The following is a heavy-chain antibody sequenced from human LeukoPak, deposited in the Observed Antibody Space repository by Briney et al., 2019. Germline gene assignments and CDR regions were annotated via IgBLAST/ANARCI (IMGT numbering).Heavy chain of an antibody. CDR1: GYSFNNYW. J-gene: IGHJ4*02. D-gene: IGHD3-22*01. CDR2: IYPGDSDT. V-gene: IGHV5-51*01. Sequence: PGESLKISCKGSGYSFNNYWIGWVRQLPGKGLEWMGIIYPGDSDTRYSPSFQGQVTISVDKSISTAYLQWSSLKASDTAIYYCARATYYDYYDSSGYKYYFDYWGQGTLVTVSS. CDR3: ARATYYDYYDSSGYKYYFDY.